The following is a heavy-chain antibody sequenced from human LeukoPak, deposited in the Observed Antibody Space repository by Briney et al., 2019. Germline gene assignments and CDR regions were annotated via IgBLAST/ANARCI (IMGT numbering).Heavy chain of an antibody. J-gene: IGHJ6*02. CDR1: GFAFSSYA. CDR2: ISASAGST. Sequence: GGSLRLSCAASGFAFSSYAMSWVRQAPGKVLEWFSGISASAGSTNYADFEKGRFTISRDNSKNTLYLQMNSLRAEDTAVYYCAKWLSGSSGYYYYGMDVWGQGTTVTVSS. V-gene: IGHV3-23*01. CDR3: AKWLSGSSGYYYYGMDV. D-gene: IGHD1-26*01.